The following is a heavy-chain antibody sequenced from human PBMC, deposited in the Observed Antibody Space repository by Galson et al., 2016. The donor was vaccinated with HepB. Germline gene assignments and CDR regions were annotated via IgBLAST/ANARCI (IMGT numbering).Heavy chain of an antibody. V-gene: IGHV2-5*01. CDR2: FYWPDDK. CDR3: AHPVFSVLPGSFDH. CDR1: GFSLTSSGET. Sequence: PALVKPTQTLTLTCTFSGFSLTSSGETVAWVRQPPGKALEWLALFYWPDDKRYNPSLKGRLTITRDTSRNQVVLKMTNVDPMDTATYYCAHPVFSVLPGSFDHWGQGTLVTVSS. J-gene: IGHJ4*02. D-gene: IGHD3-9*01.